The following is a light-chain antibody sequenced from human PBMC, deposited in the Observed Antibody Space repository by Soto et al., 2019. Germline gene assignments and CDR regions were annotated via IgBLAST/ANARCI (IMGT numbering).Light chain of an antibody. Sequence: EIVLTQSPGTLSLSPGERATLSCRASQSVSSRYLAWYQQKPGQAPRLLIYGASSRATGIPDRFSGSGSGTDFTLAISRLEPEDFAVSYCQPYGSAPPWTFGQGTKVEIK. V-gene: IGKV3-20*01. CDR1: QSVSSRY. CDR2: GAS. J-gene: IGKJ1*01. CDR3: QPYGSAPPWT.